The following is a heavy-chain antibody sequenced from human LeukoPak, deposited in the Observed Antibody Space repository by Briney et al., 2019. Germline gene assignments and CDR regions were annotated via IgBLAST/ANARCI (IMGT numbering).Heavy chain of an antibody. J-gene: IGHJ6*03. CDR3: ARDGRYCSGGSCRTNYYYYMDV. Sequence: GASVKVSCKASGYTFTSYYMHWVRQAPGQGLEWMGIINPSGGSTSYAQKFQGRVTMTRDMSTSTVYMELSSLRSEDTAVYYCARDGRYCSGGSCRTNYYYYMDVWGKGTTVTVSS. D-gene: IGHD2-15*01. CDR2: INPSGGST. V-gene: IGHV1-46*01. CDR1: GYTFTSYY.